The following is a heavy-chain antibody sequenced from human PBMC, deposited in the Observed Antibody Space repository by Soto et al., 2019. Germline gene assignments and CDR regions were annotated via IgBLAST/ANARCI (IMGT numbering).Heavy chain of an antibody. CDR2: IYWDDDK. V-gene: IGHV2-5*02. Sequence: ITLKESGPTLVKPTQTLTLTCTFSGFSLSTGGLGVGWIRQPPGEALEWLALIYWDDDKRYSPSLRSRLTITKDTSKNQVVLIMTNMDPVDTATYYCVHSRCGGDCLRSYSSHYYYGMDVWGQGTTVTVSS. D-gene: IGHD2-21*02. CDR1: GFSLSTGGLG. CDR3: VHSRCGGDCLRSYSSHYYYGMDV. J-gene: IGHJ6*02.